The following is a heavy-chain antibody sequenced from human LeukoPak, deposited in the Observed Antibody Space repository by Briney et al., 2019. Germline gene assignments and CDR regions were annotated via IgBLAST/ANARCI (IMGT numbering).Heavy chain of an antibody. CDR2: IWYDGSNK. CDR3: TTLRSWLVHY. J-gene: IGHJ4*02. CDR1: GFTFSSYG. V-gene: IGHV3-33*01. Sequence: GRSLRLSCAASGFTFSSYGMHWVRQAPGKGLEWVAVIWYDGSNKYYADSVKGRFTISRDNSKNTLYLQMNSLKTEDTAVYYCTTLRSWLVHYWGQGTLVTVSS. D-gene: IGHD6-19*01.